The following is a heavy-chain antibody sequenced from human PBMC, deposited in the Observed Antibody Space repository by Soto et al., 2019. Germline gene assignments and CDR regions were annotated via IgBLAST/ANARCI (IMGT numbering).Heavy chain of an antibody. CDR1: GGSISSYY. V-gene: IGHV4-59*08. Sequence: SETLSLTCTVSGGSISSYYWSWIRQPPGKGLEWIGYIYYSGSTNYNPSLKSRVTISVDTSKNQFSLKLSSVTAADTAVYYCARAYDFWSGYYDYWGQGTLVTVSS. CDR2: IYYSGST. D-gene: IGHD3-3*01. CDR3: ARAYDFWSGYYDY. J-gene: IGHJ4*02.